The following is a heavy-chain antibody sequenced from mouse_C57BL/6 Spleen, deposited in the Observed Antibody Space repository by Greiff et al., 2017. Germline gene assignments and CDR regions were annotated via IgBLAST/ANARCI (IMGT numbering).Heavy chain of an antibody. J-gene: IGHJ2*01. CDR1: GYTFTSYW. CDR2: IHPNSGST. V-gene: IGHV1-64*01. Sequence: VQLQQPGAELVKPGASVKLSCKASGYTFTSYWMHWVKQRPGPGLEWIGMIHPNSGSTNYNEKFKSKATLTVDQSSCTAYMQLSSLTSEDSAVYYCASYLLDYFDYCGQGTTLTVSS. CDR3: ASYLLDYFDY. D-gene: IGHD2-1*01.